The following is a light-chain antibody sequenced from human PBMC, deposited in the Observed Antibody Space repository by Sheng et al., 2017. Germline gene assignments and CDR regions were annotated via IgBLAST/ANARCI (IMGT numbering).Light chain of an antibody. CDR3: QVWDSSSHQIV. Sequence: SSKLTQPPSVSVAPGETARITCGGDSLGSKSVHWYQQKAGQAPVMVIFYDSDRPSGIPDRFSGSNSGNTATLTISRVEAGDEAVYFCQVWDSSSHQIVFGTGTRVTV. CDR1: SLGSKS. V-gene: IGLV3-21*01. J-gene: IGLJ1*01. CDR2: YDS.